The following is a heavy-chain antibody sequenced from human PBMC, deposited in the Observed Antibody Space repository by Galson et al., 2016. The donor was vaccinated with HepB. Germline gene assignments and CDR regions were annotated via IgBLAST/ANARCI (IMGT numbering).Heavy chain of an antibody. CDR1: GYTFISYY. D-gene: IGHD3-10*01. Sequence: SVKVSCKASGYTFISYYMHWVRQAPGQGLEWMGIINPSGGSTSYAQKFQGRITMTKDTSTTTVYMELSSLRSGDTAVYYCARDWGVPATSPGYSFDYGGQGTLVTVSS. V-gene: IGHV1-46*01. CDR2: INPSGGST. J-gene: IGHJ4*02. CDR3: ARDWGVPATSPGYSFDY.